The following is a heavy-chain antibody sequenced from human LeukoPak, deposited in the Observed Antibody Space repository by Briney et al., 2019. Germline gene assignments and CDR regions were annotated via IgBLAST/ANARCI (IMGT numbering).Heavy chain of an antibody. D-gene: IGHD6-13*01. J-gene: IGHJ4*02. CDR1: AFTFSSYA. CDR3: ARTGYSSSWYLGAFDY. CDR2: ISRSGGST. Sequence: GGSLRLSCAASAFTFSSYAMSWVRQAPGKGLEWVSAISRSGGSTYYADSVKGRFTISRDNSKNTLYLQMNSLRAEDTAVYYCARTGYSSSWYLGAFDYWGQGTLVTVSS. V-gene: IGHV3-23*01.